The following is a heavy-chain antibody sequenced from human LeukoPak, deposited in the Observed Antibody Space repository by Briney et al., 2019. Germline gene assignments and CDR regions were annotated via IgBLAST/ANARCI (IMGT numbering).Heavy chain of an antibody. D-gene: IGHD2-21*01. CDR1: GYTFTSYD. V-gene: IGHV1-8*01. J-gene: IGHJ4*02. Sequence: ASVKVSCKASGYTFTSYDINWVRQATGQGLEWMGWMNPNSGNTGYAQKFQGRVTMTRNTSISTAYMELSSLRSEDTAVYYCARAQGDLIWWWKKYYFDYWGQGTLVTVSS. CDR2: MNPNSGNT. CDR3: ARAQGDLIWWWKKYYFDY.